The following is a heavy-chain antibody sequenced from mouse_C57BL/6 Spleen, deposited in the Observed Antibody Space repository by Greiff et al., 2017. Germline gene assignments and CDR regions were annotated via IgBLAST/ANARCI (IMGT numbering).Heavy chain of an antibody. CDR1: GYTFTDYD. Sequence: VQLQQPGAELVRPGASVTLSCKASGYTFTDYDMHWVKQTPVQGLEWIGTIDPANGGTDYNQKFKGKAILTADKSSSTAYMELRSLTSEDSAVYYCTRVGNYEGGAMDYWGQGTSVTVSS. D-gene: IGHD2-1*01. CDR2: IDPANGGT. CDR3: TRVGNYEGGAMDY. J-gene: IGHJ4*01. V-gene: IGHV1-15*01.